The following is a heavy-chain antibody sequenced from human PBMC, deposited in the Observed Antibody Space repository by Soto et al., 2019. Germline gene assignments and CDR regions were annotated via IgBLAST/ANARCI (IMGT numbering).Heavy chain of an antibody. J-gene: IGHJ4*02. D-gene: IGHD1-26*01. CDR2: IYYSGST. Sequence: QVQLQESGPGLVKPSQTLSLTCTVSGGSISSGGYYWSWIRQHPGKGLEWIGYIYYSGSTYYNPSLKSRVTISVDTSKNQFSLKLSSVTAADTAVYYCARGTWGELPGRGGVDYWGQGTLVTVSS. CDR3: ARGTWGELPGRGGVDY. CDR1: GGSISSGGYY. V-gene: IGHV4-31*03.